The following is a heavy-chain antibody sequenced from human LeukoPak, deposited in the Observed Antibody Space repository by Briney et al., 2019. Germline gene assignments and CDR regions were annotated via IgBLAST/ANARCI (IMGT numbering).Heavy chain of an antibody. V-gene: IGHV3-23*01. D-gene: IGHD2-15*01. J-gene: IGHJ4*02. Sequence: GGSLRLSCAASGFTFSSYAMSWVRQAPGKGLEWVSAISGSGGSTYYADSVRGRFTISRDNSKNTLYLQMNSLRAEDTAVYYCAKVYCSGGSCNRAFDYWGQGTLVTVSS. CDR3: AKVYCSGGSCNRAFDY. CDR2: ISGSGGST. CDR1: GFTFSSYA.